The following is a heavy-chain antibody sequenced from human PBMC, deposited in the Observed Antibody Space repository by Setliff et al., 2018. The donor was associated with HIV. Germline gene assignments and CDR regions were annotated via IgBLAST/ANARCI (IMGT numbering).Heavy chain of an antibody. CDR3: ATIRAYYYDSSGQEYFQY. J-gene: IGHJ1*01. CDR2: FDPEDGET. CDR1: GYTLSELS. V-gene: IGHV1-24*01. D-gene: IGHD3-22*01. Sequence: ASVKVSCKVSGYTLSELSMHWVRQAPGEGLEWMGGFDPEDGETIYAEKFQGRVTMTEDTATETAYMELSSLRSEDTAMYYCATIRAYYYDSSGQEYFQYWGHGTLVTVSS.